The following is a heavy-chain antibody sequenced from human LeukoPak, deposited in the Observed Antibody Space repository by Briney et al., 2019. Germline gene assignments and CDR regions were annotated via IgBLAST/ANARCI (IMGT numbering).Heavy chain of an antibody. CDR1: GGSISSYY. Sequence: PSETLSLTCTVTGGSISSYYWSWIRQPAGKGLEWIGRIYTSGSTNYNPSLKSRVTMSVDTSKSQFSLKLSSVTAADTAVYYCARDALPFDWLLLYPNWFDPWGQGTLVTVSS. CDR3: ARDALPFDWLLLYPNWFDP. J-gene: IGHJ5*02. V-gene: IGHV4-4*07. D-gene: IGHD3-9*01. CDR2: IYTSGST.